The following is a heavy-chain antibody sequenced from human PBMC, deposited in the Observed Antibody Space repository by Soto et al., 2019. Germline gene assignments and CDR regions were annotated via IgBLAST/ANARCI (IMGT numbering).Heavy chain of an antibody. CDR1: GFTVSSNY. CDR3: ARATSWHPLFDY. Sequence: EVQLVESGGGLVQPGGSLRLSCAASGFTVSSNYMSWVRQAPGKGLEWVSVIYSGGSTFYADSVKGRFTISRDNSKNTLFLQMNSLRAEDTAVYYCARATSWHPLFDYWGQGTLVTVSS. CDR2: IYSGGST. V-gene: IGHV3-66*01. J-gene: IGHJ4*02.